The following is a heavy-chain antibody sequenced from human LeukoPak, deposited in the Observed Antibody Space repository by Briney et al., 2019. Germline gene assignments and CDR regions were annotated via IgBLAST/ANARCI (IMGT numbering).Heavy chain of an antibody. Sequence: GASVKVSCKASGYTFTGYYMHWVRQAPGQGLEWMGWINPNSGGTNYAQKFQGRVTMTRDTSISTAYMEPSRLRSDDTAVYYCAREFMSNSYAPEDIWGQGTMVTVSS. J-gene: IGHJ3*02. CDR2: INPNSGGT. CDR3: AREFMSNSYAPEDI. CDR1: GYTFTGYY. V-gene: IGHV1-2*02. D-gene: IGHD5-18*01.